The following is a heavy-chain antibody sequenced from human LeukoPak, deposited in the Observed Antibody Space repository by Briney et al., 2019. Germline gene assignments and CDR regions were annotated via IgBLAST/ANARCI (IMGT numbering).Heavy chain of an antibody. CDR1: GVSINSYY. CDR2: IHYSGST. V-gene: IGHV4-59*01. CDR3: ARETLRSGSYR. J-gene: IGHJ4*02. D-gene: IGHD3-10*01. Sequence: SETLSLTCTVSGVSINSYYWSWVRQPPGKGLEWIGYIHYSGSTNYNPSLKSRVTISVDTSKNHFSLKLSSVTAADTAVYYCARETLRSGSYRWGQGTLVTVSS.